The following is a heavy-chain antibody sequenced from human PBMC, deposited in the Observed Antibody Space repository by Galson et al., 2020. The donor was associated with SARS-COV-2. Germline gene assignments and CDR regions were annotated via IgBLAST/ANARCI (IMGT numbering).Heavy chain of an antibody. CDR2: IHYSGAT. Sequence: ETSETLSLTCTVSGDSISSGYYLWSWIRQHPGKGLEWIGYIHYSGATYYSTSLKSRLSIAVDTSKNQFSLNLISVTAADTAVYYCARGIGQQEKEFCPLDYWGQGTLVTVS. J-gene: IGHJ4*02. CDR3: ARGIGQQEKEFCPLDY. D-gene: IGHD3-16*01. V-gene: IGHV4-31*03. CDR1: GDSISSGYYL.